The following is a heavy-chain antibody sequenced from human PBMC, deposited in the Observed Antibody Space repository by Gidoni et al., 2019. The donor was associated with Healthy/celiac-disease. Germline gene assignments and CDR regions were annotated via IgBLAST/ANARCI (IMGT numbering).Heavy chain of an antibody. V-gene: IGHV3-21*01. CDR1: GFTFSSYS. CDR2: ISSSSSYI. Sequence: EVQLVESGGGLVKPGGSLRLSCAASGFTFSSYSLNWVRQAPGKGLEGVSSISSSSSYIYYADSVKGRFTISRDNAKNSLYLQMNSLRAEDTAVYYCAREGLSGYSSSWYGGANWFDPWGQGTLVTVSS. J-gene: IGHJ5*02. CDR3: AREGLSGYSSSWYGGANWFDP. D-gene: IGHD6-13*01.